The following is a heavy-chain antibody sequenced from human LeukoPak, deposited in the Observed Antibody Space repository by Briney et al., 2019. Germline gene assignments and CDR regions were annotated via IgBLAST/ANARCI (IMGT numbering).Heavy chain of an antibody. CDR2: IYWNDDK. CDR3: ARSLWIQHWFDP. D-gene: IGHD5-18*01. J-gene: IGHJ5*02. V-gene: IGHV2-5*01. CDR1: GFSLSTSGVG. Sequence: SGPTLVKPTQTLTLTCTFSGFSLSTSGVGVGWIRQPPGKALEWLALIYWNDDKRYSPSLKSRLTITKGTSKNQVVLTMTNMDPVDTATYYCARSLWIQHWFDPWGQGTLVTVSS.